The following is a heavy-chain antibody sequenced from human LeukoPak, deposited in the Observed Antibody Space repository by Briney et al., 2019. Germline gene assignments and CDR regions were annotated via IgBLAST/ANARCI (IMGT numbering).Heavy chain of an antibody. D-gene: IGHD3-9*01. CDR1: GFTFSSYA. Sequence: GGPLRLSCAASGFTFSSYAMHWVRQAPGKGLEWVAVISYDGSNKYYADSVKGRFTISRDNSKNTLYLQMNSLRAEDTAVYYCARDPHYDILTGYYATGYFDYWGQGTLVTVSS. CDR3: ARDPHYDILTGYYATGYFDY. J-gene: IGHJ4*02. CDR2: ISYDGSNK. V-gene: IGHV3-30*04.